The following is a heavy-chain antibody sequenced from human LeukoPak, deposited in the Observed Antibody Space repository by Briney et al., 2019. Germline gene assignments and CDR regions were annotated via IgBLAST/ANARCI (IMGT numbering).Heavy chain of an antibody. CDR2: IKPDGSEK. CDR1: GFTFSSYW. D-gene: IGHD4-17*01. J-gene: IGHJ3*02. CDR3: ARGDFNDYGDYVDAFEI. V-gene: IGHV3-7*01. Sequence: GGSLRLSCAASGFTFSSYWMSWVRQAPGKGLEWVANIKPDGSEKYCVDSVKGRFTVSRDNAKKSLYLQMNSLRAEDTAVYYCARGDFNDYGDYVDAFEIWGQGTMVTVSA.